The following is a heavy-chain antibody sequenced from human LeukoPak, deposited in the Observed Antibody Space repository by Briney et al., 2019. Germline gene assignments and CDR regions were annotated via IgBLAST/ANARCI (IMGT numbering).Heavy chain of an antibody. Sequence: PGGSLRLSCAASGFTFSDYEMNWVRQAPGKGLEWVSYISSTGSTIYYADSVKGRFTVSRDNAKNSLDLQMNSLRAEDTGVYYCARIMTTVTRIDYWGQGTLVTVSS. V-gene: IGHV3-48*03. CDR1: GFTFSDYE. CDR2: ISSTGSTI. D-gene: IGHD4-17*01. J-gene: IGHJ4*02. CDR3: ARIMTTVTRIDY.